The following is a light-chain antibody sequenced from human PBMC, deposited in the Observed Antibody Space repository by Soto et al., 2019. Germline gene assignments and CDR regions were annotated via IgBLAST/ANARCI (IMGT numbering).Light chain of an antibody. V-gene: IGLV2-14*01. Sequence: QSALTQPASVSASPGQSITLSCTETNSDIGTLNSVSWYQQFPGKAPKLMIFGVSVRPSGVSTRFSGSKFGNTAFLYISGLQAEDEADYYCSSYTSSRTYVVGSGTKLTVL. CDR3: SSYTSSRTYV. CDR1: NSDIGTLNS. CDR2: GVS. J-gene: IGLJ1*01.